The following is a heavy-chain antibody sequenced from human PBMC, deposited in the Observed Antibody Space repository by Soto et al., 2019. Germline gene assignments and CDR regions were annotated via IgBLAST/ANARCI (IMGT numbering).Heavy chain of an antibody. Sequence: EVQLVESGGGLVQPGGSLRLSCAASGFTFSSYSMNWVRQAPRKGLEWISYISGTSSTIYYADSVEGRFTISRDNAKNSLYLQMSSLRAEDTSIYYCARDRAEDYWGQGTLVTVSS. CDR1: GFTFSSYS. J-gene: IGHJ4*02. CDR2: ISGTSSTI. CDR3: ARDRAEDY. V-gene: IGHV3-48*01.